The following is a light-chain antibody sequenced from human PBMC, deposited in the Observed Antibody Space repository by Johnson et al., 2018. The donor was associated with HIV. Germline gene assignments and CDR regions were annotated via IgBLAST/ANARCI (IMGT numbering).Light chain of an antibody. CDR3: GTWDSSLSTYV. J-gene: IGLJ1*01. Sequence: QSVLTQPPSVSAAPGQKVTISCSGSSSNIGNNYVSWYQQLPGTAPKLLIYDNNQLPSRIPDRYSVSKSGTSANLGITGLQTGDEADYYCGTWDSSLSTYVFGSATKVSVL. CDR1: SSNIGNNY. CDR2: DNN. V-gene: IGLV1-51*01.